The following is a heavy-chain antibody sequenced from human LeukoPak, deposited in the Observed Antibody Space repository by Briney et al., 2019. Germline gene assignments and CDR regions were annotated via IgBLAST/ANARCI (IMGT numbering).Heavy chain of an antibody. CDR3: ARAYHEDYYFDF. D-gene: IGHD1-14*01. CDR2: ISYDGDDQ. CDR1: TFSFSDYL. J-gene: IGHJ4*02. Sequence: GKSLRLSCAASTFSFSDYLLHWVRQAPGKGLEWVAVISYDGDDQYYAHSVKGRFTISRDNSKNTLYLQMDSLISDDTAVYYCARAYHEDYYFDFWGQGTLVIVSS. V-gene: IGHV3-30*08.